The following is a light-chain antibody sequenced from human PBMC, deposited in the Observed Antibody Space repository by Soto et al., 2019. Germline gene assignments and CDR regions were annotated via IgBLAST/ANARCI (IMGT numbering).Light chain of an antibody. Sequence: EIVMTQSPATLSVSPGERATLSCRASQSVSSSSLAWYQQKPGQAPRLLIYGASTRATGIPARFSGSGSGTEFTLTINSLQSEDFAVYYCQQYNNWPRTFGQGTKLAIK. CDR2: GAS. J-gene: IGKJ1*01. CDR3: QQYNNWPRT. V-gene: IGKV3-15*01. CDR1: QSVSSS.